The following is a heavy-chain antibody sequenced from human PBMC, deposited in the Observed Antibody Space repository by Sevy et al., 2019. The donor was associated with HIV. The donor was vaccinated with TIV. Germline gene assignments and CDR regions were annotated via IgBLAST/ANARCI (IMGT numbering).Heavy chain of an antibody. CDR1: GFTFSNAW. Sequence: GESLKISCAASGFTFSNAWMSWVRQAPGKGLEWVGRIKSKTDGGTTDYAAPVKGRFTISRDDSKNTLYLQMNSLKTEDTAVYYCTTQRVFRRNWNYDYWGQGTLVTVSS. V-gene: IGHV3-15*01. CDR2: IKSKTDGGTT. J-gene: IGHJ4*02. CDR3: TTQRVFRRNWNYDY. D-gene: IGHD1-7*01.